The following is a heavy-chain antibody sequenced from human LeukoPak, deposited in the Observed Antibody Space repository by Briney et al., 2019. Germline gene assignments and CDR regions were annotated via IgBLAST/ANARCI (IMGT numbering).Heavy chain of an antibody. D-gene: IGHD1-14*01. CDR3: AGDPNRSYFDH. CDR1: GFTFSSYA. J-gene: IGHJ4*02. CDR2: ISYDGSNK. Sequence: GGSLRLSCAASGFTFSSYAMHWVRQAPGKGLEWVAVISYDGSNKYYADSVKGRFTISRDNSKNTLYLQMNSLRSEDTAIYYCAGDPNRSYFDHWGQGTLVTVSS. V-gene: IGHV3-30-3*01.